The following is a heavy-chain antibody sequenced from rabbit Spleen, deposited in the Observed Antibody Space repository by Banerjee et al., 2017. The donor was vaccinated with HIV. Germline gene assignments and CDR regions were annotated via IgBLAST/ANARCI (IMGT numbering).Heavy chain of an antibody. CDR3: ARRPYGDL. CDR2: IYTGSSGST. V-gene: IGHV1S40*01. Sequence: QSLEESGGDLVKPGASLTLTCKASGFTLSGYYIYWVRQAPGKGLEWIACIYTGSSGSTWYASWVNGRFTISKTSNTVDLKMTSLTAADTATYFCARRPYGDLWGQGTLVTVS. CDR1: GFTLSGYY. D-gene: IGHD3-1*01. J-gene: IGHJ4*01.